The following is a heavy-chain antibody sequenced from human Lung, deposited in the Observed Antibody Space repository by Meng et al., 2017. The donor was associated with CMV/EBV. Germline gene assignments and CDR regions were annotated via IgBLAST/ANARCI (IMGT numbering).Heavy chain of an antibody. V-gene: IGHV3-73*01. CDR3: IRPYGDYTYYYGLDV. Sequence: GGSLRLXCATSGFTFSGSAIHWVRQASGKGLEWVGHIRSKTNNYATAYAESVKGRFTISRDDSKNTAYLQMNSLKTEDTAVYYCIRPYGDYTYYYGLDVWXQETTVTVSS. J-gene: IGHJ6*02. CDR1: GFTFSGSA. D-gene: IGHD4-17*01. CDR2: IRSKTNNYAT.